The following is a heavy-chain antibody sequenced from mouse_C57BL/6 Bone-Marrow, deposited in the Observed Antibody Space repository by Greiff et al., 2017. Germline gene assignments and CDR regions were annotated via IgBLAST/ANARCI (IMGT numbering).Heavy chain of an antibody. J-gene: IGHJ1*03. CDR1: GFTFSDYY. Sequence: DVKLVESGGGLVQPGGSLKLSCAASGFTFSDYYMYWVRQTPEKSLAWVAYISNGGGSTYYPAPVKGRFTISRDNAKNTLYLKMSRLKSEDTAMYYCARHDDYDGYFDVWGTGTTVTVSS. V-gene: IGHV5-12*01. CDR2: ISNGGGST. D-gene: IGHD2-4*01. CDR3: ARHDDYDGYFDV.